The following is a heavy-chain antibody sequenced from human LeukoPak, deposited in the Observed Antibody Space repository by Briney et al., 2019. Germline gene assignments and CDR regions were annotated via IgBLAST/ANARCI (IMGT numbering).Heavy chain of an antibody. CDR1: GFIFDDYA. CDR2: ICWNCGSI. V-gene: IGHV3-9*01. D-gene: IGHD6-13*01. J-gene: IGHJ4*02. Sequence: GRSLRLSCAASGFIFDDYARHWVRNAPGEGLEWVSGICWNCGSIGYADSVEGRFTISRDYAKNSLYLQMNSLRAEDTALYYCAKAHLAAAGYFDYWGQGTLVTVSS. CDR3: AKAHLAAAGYFDY.